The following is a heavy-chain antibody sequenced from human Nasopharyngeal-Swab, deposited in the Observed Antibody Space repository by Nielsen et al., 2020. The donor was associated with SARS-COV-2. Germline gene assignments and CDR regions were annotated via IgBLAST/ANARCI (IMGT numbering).Heavy chain of an antibody. CDR1: GGTFSSYA. D-gene: IGHD2-2*01. CDR2: IIPIFGTA. CDR3: ARDIDIVVVPAAIGGDY. Sequence: SVKVSCKASGGTFSSYAISWVRQAPGQGLEWMGGIIPIFGTANYAQKFQGRVTITADKSTSTAYMELRSLRSDDTAVYYCARDIDIVVVPAAIGGDYWGQGTLVTVSS. J-gene: IGHJ4*02. V-gene: IGHV1-69*06.